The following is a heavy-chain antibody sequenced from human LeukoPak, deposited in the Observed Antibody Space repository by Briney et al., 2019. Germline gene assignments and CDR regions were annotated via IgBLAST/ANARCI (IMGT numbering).Heavy chain of an antibody. CDR1: GLTFSSYW. V-gene: IGHV3-74*01. J-gene: IGHJ3*02. CDR3: ATTILYSSSWYGDDAFDI. Sequence: GGSLRHSCAASGLTFSSYWMHWVRQAPGKGLVWVARINSDGSSTSYADSVKGRFTISRDNAKNTLYLQMNSLRAEDTAVYYCATTILYSSSWYGDDAFDIWGQGTMVTVSS. CDR2: INSDGSST. D-gene: IGHD6-13*01.